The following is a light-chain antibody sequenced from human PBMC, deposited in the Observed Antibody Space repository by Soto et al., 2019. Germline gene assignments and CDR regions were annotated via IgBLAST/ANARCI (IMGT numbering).Light chain of an antibody. J-gene: IGKJ5*01. Sequence: EIVLTQSPGTLSLSPGERATLSCRASQSVSSSYLAWYQQKPGQAPRLLIYGASSRATGIPDRFSGSGSGTDFTLTISRLEPEEFAVYYCQHRSSWPVTFGQGTRLEIK. V-gene: IGKV3D-20*02. CDR3: QHRSSWPVT. CDR1: QSVSSSY. CDR2: GAS.